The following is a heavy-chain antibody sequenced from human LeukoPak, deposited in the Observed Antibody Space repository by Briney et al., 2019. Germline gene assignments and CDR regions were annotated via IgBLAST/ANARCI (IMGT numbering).Heavy chain of an antibody. CDR2: INDSGGNI. CDR3: ARGDVAVAGLGGDS. J-gene: IGHJ4*02. D-gene: IGHD6-19*01. CDR1: GFSFGDYG. Sequence: PGGSLRLSCEVSGFSFGDYGMNWVRQAPGKGLEWVSSINDSGGNIYYADSVKGRFTISRDNAKNSLYLQMNSLRAEDTAVYYCARGDVAVAGLGGDSWAQGTLVTVSS. V-gene: IGHV3-21*01.